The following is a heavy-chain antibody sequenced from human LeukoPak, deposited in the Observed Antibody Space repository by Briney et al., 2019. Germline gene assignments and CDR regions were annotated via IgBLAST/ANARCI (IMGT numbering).Heavy chain of an antibody. CDR3: ARDRKGYYYYYMDV. CDR2: IKQDGSEK. CDR1: GFTVSNAW. Sequence: GGSLRLSCAASGFTVSNAWMSWVRQAPGKGLEWVANIKQDGSEKYYVDSVKGRFTISRDNAKNSLYLQMNSLRADDMAVYYCARDRKGYYYYYMDVWGKGTTVTISS. V-gene: IGHV3-7*01. J-gene: IGHJ6*03.